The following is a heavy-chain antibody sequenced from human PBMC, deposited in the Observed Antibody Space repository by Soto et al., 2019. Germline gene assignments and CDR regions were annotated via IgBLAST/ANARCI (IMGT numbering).Heavy chain of an antibody. D-gene: IGHD2-15*01. V-gene: IGHV5-10-1*01. CDR3: ARRDCSGGSCYFYPYPGWFDP. Sequence: PGESLKISCKGSGYSFTTYWITWVRQMPGKGLEWMGRIDPSDSYTNYSPSFQGHVTISADKSISTAYLQWSSLKASDTAMYYCARRDCSGGSCYFYPYPGWFDPWGQGTLVTVSS. CDR1: GYSFTTYW. CDR2: IDPSDSYT. J-gene: IGHJ5*02.